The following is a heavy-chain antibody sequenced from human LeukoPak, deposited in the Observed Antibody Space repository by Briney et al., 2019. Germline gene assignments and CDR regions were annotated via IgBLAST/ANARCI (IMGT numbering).Heavy chain of an antibody. J-gene: IGHJ2*01. Sequence: GGSLRLSCAVSGFTFSSYEMNWVRQAPGKGLEWVSGISWNSGSIGYADSVKGRFTISRDNAKNSLYLQMNSLRAEDTALYYCAKGVAVTVYWYFDLWGRGTLVTVSS. D-gene: IGHD2-21*02. CDR3: AKGVAVTVYWYFDL. CDR1: GFTFSSYE. CDR2: ISWNSGSI. V-gene: IGHV3-9*01.